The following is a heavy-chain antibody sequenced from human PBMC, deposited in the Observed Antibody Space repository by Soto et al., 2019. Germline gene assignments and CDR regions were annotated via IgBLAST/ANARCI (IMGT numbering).Heavy chain of an antibody. CDR1: GYSFTCYW. CDR3: ARYCSGGSCYYGRYWYFDL. V-gene: IGHV5-51*01. CDR2: IYPGDSDT. Sequence: GESLKISCKGSGYSFTCYWIGWVRQMPGKGLEWMGIIYPGDSDTRYSPSFQGQVTISADKSISTAYLQWSSLKASDTAMYYCARYCSGGSCYYGRYWYFDLWGRGTLVTVSS. D-gene: IGHD2-15*01. J-gene: IGHJ2*01.